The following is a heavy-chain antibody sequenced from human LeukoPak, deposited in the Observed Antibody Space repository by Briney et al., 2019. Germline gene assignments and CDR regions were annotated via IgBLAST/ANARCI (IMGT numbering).Heavy chain of an antibody. CDR2: IIPIFGIA. V-gene: IGHV1-69*04. CDR1: GGTFSSYA. Sequence: SVKVSCKASGGTFSSYAISWVRQAPGQGLEWMGRIIPIFGIANYAQKFQGRVTITADKSTSTAYTELSSLRSEDTAVYYCARESRSGYDWEYCGEGTLVTVSS. CDR3: ARESRSGYDWEY. D-gene: IGHD5-12*01. J-gene: IGHJ4*02.